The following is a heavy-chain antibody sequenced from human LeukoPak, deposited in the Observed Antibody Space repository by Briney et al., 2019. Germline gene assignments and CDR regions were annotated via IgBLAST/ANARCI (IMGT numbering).Heavy chain of an antibody. CDR1: GGSISSSSYY. CDR3: ARHRYGSLPSYYYYYYGMDV. V-gene: IGHV4-61*05. D-gene: IGHD3-10*01. CDR2: IYYSGST. Sequence: TPSETLSLTCTVSGGSISSSSYYWSWIRQPPGKGLEWIGYIYYSGSTNYNPSLKSRVTISVDTSKNQFSLKLSSVTAADTAVYYCARHRYGSLPSYYYYYYGMDVWGQGTTVTVSS. J-gene: IGHJ6*02.